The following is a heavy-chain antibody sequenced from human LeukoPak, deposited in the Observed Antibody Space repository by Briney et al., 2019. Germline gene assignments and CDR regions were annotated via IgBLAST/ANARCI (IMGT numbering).Heavy chain of an antibody. J-gene: IGHJ3*02. D-gene: IGHD3-22*01. Sequence: GGSLRLSCEASGFMFSKYWMTWVRQAPGKVLEWVANIRGDGSVKYLLDSVKGRFSISRDNAKNSLSLEMNNLRAEDTAVYYCSRDANYYDSSRHYFDAFDIWGRGTMVTVSS. CDR2: IRGDGSVK. CDR3: SRDANYYDSSRHYFDAFDI. V-gene: IGHV3-7*01. CDR1: GFMFSKYW.